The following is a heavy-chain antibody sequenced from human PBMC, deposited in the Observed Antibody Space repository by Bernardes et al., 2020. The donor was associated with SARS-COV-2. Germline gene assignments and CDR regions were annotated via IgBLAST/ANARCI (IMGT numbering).Heavy chain of an antibody. D-gene: IGHD2-2*01. CDR1: GYTFTSYG. CDR2: ISAYNGNT. CDR3: ARDFIVVVPAARGDAFDI. V-gene: IGHV1-18*01. J-gene: IGHJ3*02. Sequence: ASVKVSCKASGYTFTSYGISWVRQAPGQGLEWMGWISAYNGNTNYAQKLQGRVTMTTDTSTSTAYMELRSLRSDDTAVYYCARDFIVVVPAARGDAFDIWGQGTMVTVSS.